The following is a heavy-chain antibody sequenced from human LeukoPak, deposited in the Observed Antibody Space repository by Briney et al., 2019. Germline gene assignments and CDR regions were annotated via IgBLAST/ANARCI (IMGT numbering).Heavy chain of an antibody. CDR3: ARPQLGYCSSTSCYSPDY. J-gene: IGHJ4*02. D-gene: IGHD2-2*01. V-gene: IGHV3-21*01. Sequence: GGSLRLSCAASGFTFSSYSMNWVRQAPGKGLEWVSSISSSSSYIYYADSVKGRFTISRDNAKSSLYLQMNSLRAEDTAVYYCARPQLGYCSSTSCYSPDYWGQGTLVTVSS. CDR1: GFTFSSYS. CDR2: ISSSSSYI.